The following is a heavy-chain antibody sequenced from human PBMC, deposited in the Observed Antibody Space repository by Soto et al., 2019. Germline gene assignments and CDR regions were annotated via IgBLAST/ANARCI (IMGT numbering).Heavy chain of an antibody. D-gene: IGHD2-15*01. CDR2: VNHSGST. Sequence: QVQLQQWGAGLLKPSETLSLTCGVYGGSFSGYFWSWIRQPPGKGLEWIGEVNHSGSTNYNPSRKSRVTISEDTSKNQFSLRLNSVTAADTAVYYCARVPMRVVADKIQDAFDIWGQGTMVTVSS. CDR1: GGSFSGYF. V-gene: IGHV4-34*02. J-gene: IGHJ3*02. CDR3: ARVPMRVVADKIQDAFDI.